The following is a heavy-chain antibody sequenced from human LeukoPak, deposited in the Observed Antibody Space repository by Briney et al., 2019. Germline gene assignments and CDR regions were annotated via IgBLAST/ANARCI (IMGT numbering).Heavy chain of an antibody. D-gene: IGHD2-8*01. CDR1: GFRLREDW. Sequence: PGDSLRLSCVASGFRLREDWMKWVRQPPGRGLEWLGRIKRQMDGATTDYAAPVTGRFTISRDDSKNTLSLQMNSLKTEDTAIYYCMTERYWPNGGYVPWGQGTLVTVSS. J-gene: IGHJ5*02. CDR2: IKRQMDGATT. V-gene: IGHV3-15*01. CDR3: MTERYWPNGGYVP.